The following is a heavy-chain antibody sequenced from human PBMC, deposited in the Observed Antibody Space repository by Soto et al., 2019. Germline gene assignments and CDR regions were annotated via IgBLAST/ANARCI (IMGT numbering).Heavy chain of an antibody. V-gene: IGHV4-39*01. J-gene: IGHJ6*02. CDR1: GGSISSRTYH. CDR3: ASLGTSNYALSSLGGMDV. CDR2: IYYTGST. Sequence: QLQLQESGPGLLKPSETLSLICTVSGGSISSRTYHWGWIRQPPGKGLEWIGSIYYTGSTHYNPSLGSRVIISIDTSKNQYSLKLSSVTAADTAVYYCASLGTSNYALSSLGGMDVWGQGTTVTVSS. D-gene: IGHD4-4*01.